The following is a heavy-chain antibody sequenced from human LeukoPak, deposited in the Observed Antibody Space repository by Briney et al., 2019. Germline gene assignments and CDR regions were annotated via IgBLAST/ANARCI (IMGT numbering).Heavy chain of an antibody. CDR2: ISGRDDAT. CDR3: AREMSRHVDFGY. Sequence: PGGSLRLSCAASGFTVSNYAMSWVRQAPGKGLEWVSSISGRDDATFYADSVKGRFTLSRDTSKNTLFLHMNNLRADDTAVYYCAREMSRHVDFGYWGQGTLVTVSS. CDR1: GFTVSNYA. V-gene: IGHV3-23*01. J-gene: IGHJ4*02.